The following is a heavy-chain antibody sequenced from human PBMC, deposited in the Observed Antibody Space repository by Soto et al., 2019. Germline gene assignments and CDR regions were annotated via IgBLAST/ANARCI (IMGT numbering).Heavy chain of an antibody. CDR3: ARDGYYDFWSGYCGY. V-gene: IGHV3-7*01. CDR2: IKQDGSEK. D-gene: IGHD3-3*01. Sequence: GGSLRLSCAASGFTFSSYWMSWVRQAPGKGLEWVANIKQDGSEKYYVDSVKGRFTISRDNAKNSLYLQMNSLRAEDTAVYYCARDGYYDFWSGYCGYWGQGTLVTVSS. J-gene: IGHJ4*02. CDR1: GFTFSSYW.